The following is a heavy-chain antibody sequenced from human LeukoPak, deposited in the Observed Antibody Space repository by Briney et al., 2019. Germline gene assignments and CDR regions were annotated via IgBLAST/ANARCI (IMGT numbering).Heavy chain of an antibody. D-gene: IGHD4-11*01. J-gene: IGHJ4*02. CDR2: IYYSGTT. Sequence: SETLSLTCTVSGGSITTYYWTWIRQPPGKGLEWIGYIYYSGTTNYNPSLKSRVTMSVDTSKNEFSLNLSSVTAADTAVYYCARDYSKYILDYWGPGTLVTVSS. CDR3: ARDYSKYILDY. V-gene: IGHV4-59*01. CDR1: GGSITTYY.